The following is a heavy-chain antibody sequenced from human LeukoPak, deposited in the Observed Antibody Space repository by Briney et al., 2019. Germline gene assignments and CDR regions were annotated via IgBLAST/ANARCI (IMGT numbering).Heavy chain of an antibody. CDR3: AREAHGFTDSFDI. CDR2: IYYSGST. J-gene: IGHJ3*02. Sequence: SETLSLTCTVSGGSISSYYWGWIRQPPGKGLEWIGYIYYSGSTNYNPSLKSRVTISVDTSKNQFSLKLSSVTAADTAVYYCAREAHGFTDSFDIWGQGTMVTVSS. V-gene: IGHV4-59*01. D-gene: IGHD5-24*01. CDR1: GGSISSYY.